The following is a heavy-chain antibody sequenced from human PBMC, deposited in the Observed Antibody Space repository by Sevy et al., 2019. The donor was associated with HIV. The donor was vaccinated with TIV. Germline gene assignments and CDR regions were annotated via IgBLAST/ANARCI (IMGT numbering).Heavy chain of an antibody. D-gene: IGHD5-18*01. J-gene: IGHJ4*02. CDR3: AKAPRGYSYASFFDY. CDR1: GFTFTSYG. Sequence: GGSLRLSCAASGFTFTSYGMHWVRQAPGKGPEWVAVISYDGSNKYYADSVKGRFTISRDKSKNTLYLQMNSLRAEDTAVYYCAKAPRGYSYASFFDYWGQGTLVTVSS. CDR2: ISYDGSNK. V-gene: IGHV3-30*18.